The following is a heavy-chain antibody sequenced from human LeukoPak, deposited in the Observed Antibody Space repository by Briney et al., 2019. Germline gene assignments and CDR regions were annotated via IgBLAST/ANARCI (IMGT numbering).Heavy chain of an antibody. J-gene: IGHJ4*02. CDR2: IYHSGST. Sequence: SETLSLTCGVSGYSISSGYYWGWIRQPPGKGLEWIGSIYHSGSTYYNPSLKSRVTISVDTSKNQFSLKLSSVTAVDTAVYYCARGETAAASNFWGQGTLVTVSS. V-gene: IGHV4-38-2*01. CDR1: GYSISSGYY. CDR3: ARGETAAASNF. D-gene: IGHD6-13*01.